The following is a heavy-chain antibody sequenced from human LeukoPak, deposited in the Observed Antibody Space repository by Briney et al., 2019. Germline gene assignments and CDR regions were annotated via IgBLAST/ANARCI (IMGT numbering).Heavy chain of an antibody. J-gene: IGHJ4*02. V-gene: IGHV4-34*01. CDR3: ARRPTYQLLFTRTYYFDY. D-gene: IGHD2-2*01. Sequence: SETLSLTCTVSGGSISSYYWSWIRQPPGKGLEWIGEINHSGSTNYNPSLKSRVTISVDTSKNQFSLKLSSVTAADTAVYYCARRPTYQLLFTRTYYFDYWGQGTLVTVSS. CDR1: GGSISSYY. CDR2: INHSGST.